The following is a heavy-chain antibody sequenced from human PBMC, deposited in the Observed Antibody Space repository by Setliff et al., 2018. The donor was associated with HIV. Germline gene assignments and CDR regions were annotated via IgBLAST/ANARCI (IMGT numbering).Heavy chain of an antibody. V-gene: IGHV3-15*01. Sequence: KPSETLSLTCAVSGGSISSSNWWSWVRQPPGKGLEWVGRVKSKTDGGTTDYAAPVKGRFIISRDDSKNTTYLQMNSLKTEDTAVYYCTRPGLYTGNYYGDNWFDPWGQGTLVTVSS. CDR1: GGSISSSNW. J-gene: IGHJ5*02. CDR3: TRPGLYTGNYYGDNWFDP. CDR2: VKSKTDGGTT. D-gene: IGHD1-26*01.